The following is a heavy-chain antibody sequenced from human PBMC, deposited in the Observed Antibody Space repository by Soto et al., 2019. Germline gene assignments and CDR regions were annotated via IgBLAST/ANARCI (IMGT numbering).Heavy chain of an antibody. CDR1: RFTFSAYW. Sequence: EVQLVESGGGLVQPGESLRLSCAASRFTFSAYWMSWVRQAPGRGLEWVANIKQDGSDKYYVDSVKGRFTLSRDNAKNSLYLQMNSLRAEDTAVYYCARDVTAFDIWGQGTVVTVSS. V-gene: IGHV3-7*05. D-gene: IGHD3-16*02. CDR2: IKQDGSDK. CDR3: ARDVTAFDI. J-gene: IGHJ3*02.